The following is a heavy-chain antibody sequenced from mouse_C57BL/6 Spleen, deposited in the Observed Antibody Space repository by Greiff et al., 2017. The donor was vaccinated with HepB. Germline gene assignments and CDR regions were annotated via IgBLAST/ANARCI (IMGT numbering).Heavy chain of an antibody. Sequence: EVKLMDSGGGLVQPGGSLKLSCAASGFTFSDYYMYWVRQTPEKRLEWVAYISNGGGSTYYPDTVKGRFTISRDNAKNTLYLQMSRLKSEDTAMYYCARHPVPLRYFDVWGTGTTVTVSS. CDR3: ARHPVPLRYFDV. J-gene: IGHJ1*03. D-gene: IGHD2-1*01. CDR1: GFTFSDYY. V-gene: IGHV5-12*01. CDR2: ISNGGGST.